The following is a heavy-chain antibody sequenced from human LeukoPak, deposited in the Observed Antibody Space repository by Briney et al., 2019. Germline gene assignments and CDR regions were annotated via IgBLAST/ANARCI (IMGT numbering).Heavy chain of an antibody. Sequence: GASVKVSCKASGYTFTSYGISWVRQAPGQGLEWMGWISAYNGNTNYAQKLQGRVTMTTDTSTSTAYRELRSLRSDDTAVYYCARAFGELVRRYNWFDPWGQGTLVTVSS. V-gene: IGHV1-18*01. D-gene: IGHD3-10*01. CDR1: GYTFTSYG. CDR2: ISAYNGNT. J-gene: IGHJ5*02. CDR3: ARAFGELVRRYNWFDP.